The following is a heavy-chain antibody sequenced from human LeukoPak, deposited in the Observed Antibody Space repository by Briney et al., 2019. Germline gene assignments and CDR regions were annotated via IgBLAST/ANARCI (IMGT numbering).Heavy chain of an antibody. J-gene: IGHJ6*03. CDR1: GFTFTNYG. D-gene: IGHD2-21*01. Sequence: GGSLRLSCVASGFTFTNYGMNWVRQAPGKGLEWVSYITLSSSTIYYADSVKGRFTISRDNAKNSLFLQMNSLRADDTAVYYCARAHIVGFDYYYYLDVWGRGTTVTVSS. CDR3: ARAHIVGFDYYYYLDV. V-gene: IGHV3-48*04. CDR2: ITLSSSTI.